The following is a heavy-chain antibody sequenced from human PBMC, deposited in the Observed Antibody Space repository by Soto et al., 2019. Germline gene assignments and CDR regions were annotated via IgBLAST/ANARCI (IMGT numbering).Heavy chain of an antibody. CDR3: ARHRDYDILTGFLY. CDR2: IYRSGST. D-gene: IGHD3-9*01. CDR1: GDSLSSNRYY. Sequence: SGTLSLTCSVFGDSLSSNRYYWGGIRPSPGKGLEWIGSIYRSGSTYYNPSLTSRVIMSVDTSKNQFSLKVNSVTAADTAVYYCARHRDYDILTGFLYWGQGTLVTVSS. V-gene: IGHV4-39*01. J-gene: IGHJ4*02.